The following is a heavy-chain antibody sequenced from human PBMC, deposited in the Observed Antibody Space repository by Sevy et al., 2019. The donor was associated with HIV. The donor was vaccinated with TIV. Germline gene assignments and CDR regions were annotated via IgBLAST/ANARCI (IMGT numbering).Heavy chain of an antibody. CDR2: IRDKDNSHTT. J-gene: IGHJ4*02. Sequence: GGSLRLSCAASGFTFSDHYMDWVRQAPGKGLEWVGRIRDKDNSHTTEYAASVNGRFTISRDDSKKSLYLQLNSLKTEDTAVYYCARVRGSSWYESDFDYWGQGTLVTVSS. CDR1: GFTFSDHY. V-gene: IGHV3-72*01. CDR3: ARVRGSSWYESDFDY. D-gene: IGHD6-13*01.